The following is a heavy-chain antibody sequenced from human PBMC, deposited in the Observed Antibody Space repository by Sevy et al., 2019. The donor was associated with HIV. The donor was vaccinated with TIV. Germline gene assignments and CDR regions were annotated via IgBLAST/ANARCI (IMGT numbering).Heavy chain of an antibody. J-gene: IGHJ3*02. Sequence: GGSLRLSCAASGFTFSSYEMNWVRQAPGKGLEWVSYISSSGSTIYYADSVKGRFTISRDNAKNSLYLQMNSLRAEDTAVYYCARVGTATAGYAFDIWGQGTMVTVSS. V-gene: IGHV3-48*03. D-gene: IGHD5-18*01. CDR3: ARVGTATAGYAFDI. CDR2: ISSSGSTI. CDR1: GFTFSSYE.